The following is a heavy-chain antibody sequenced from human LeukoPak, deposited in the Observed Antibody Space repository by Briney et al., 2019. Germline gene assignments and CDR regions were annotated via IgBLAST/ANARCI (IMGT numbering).Heavy chain of an antibody. CDR2: INHSGST. D-gene: IGHD1-26*01. Sequence: PSETLSLTCAVYGGSFSGYYWSWIRQPPGKGLEWIGEINHSGSTNYNPSLKSRVTISVDTSKNQFSLKLSSVTAADTAVYYCARGRRGSGSYSNFGYWGQGTLVTVSS. J-gene: IGHJ4*02. CDR3: ARGRRGSGSYSNFGY. CDR1: GGSFSGYY. V-gene: IGHV4-34*01.